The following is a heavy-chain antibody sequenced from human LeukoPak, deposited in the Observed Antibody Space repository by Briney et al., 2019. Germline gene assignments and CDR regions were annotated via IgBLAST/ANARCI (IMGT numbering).Heavy chain of an antibody. J-gene: IGHJ4*02. Sequence: GRSLRLSCAASGFTFDDYAMHWVRQAPGKGLEWVSGISWNSGSIGYADSVKGRFTISGDNAKNSLYLQMNSLRAEDTALYYCAKDISRGESTYYFDYWGQGTLVTVSS. V-gene: IGHV3-9*01. CDR1: GFTFDDYA. CDR2: ISWNSGSI. CDR3: AKDISRGESTYYFDY. D-gene: IGHD3-10*01.